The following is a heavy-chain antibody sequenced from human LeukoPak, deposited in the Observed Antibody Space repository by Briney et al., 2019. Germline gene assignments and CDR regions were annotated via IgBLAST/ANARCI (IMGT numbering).Heavy chain of an antibody. V-gene: IGHV3-53*01. CDR3: AKPMYSSSWRFDY. CDR1: GFTVSSTY. Sequence: GGSLRLSCAASGFTVSSTYMSWVRQAPGKGLEWVSILYSDGSTYYADSVKGRFTISRDNSKNTLYLQMNSLRAEDTAVYYCAKPMYSSSWRFDYWGQGTLVTVSS. D-gene: IGHD6-13*01. CDR2: LYSDGST. J-gene: IGHJ4*02.